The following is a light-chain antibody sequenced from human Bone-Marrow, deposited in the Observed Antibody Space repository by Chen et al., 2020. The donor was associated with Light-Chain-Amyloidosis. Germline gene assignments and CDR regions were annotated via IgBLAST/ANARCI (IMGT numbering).Light chain of an antibody. CDR1: SSDVGGDNH. CDR2: EVT. J-gene: IGLJ1*01. CDR3: SSYTLTNTLV. Sequence: QSALTQPASVSGSPGQSITISCTGTSSDVGGDNHVSWYQQHPDKAPKLMIYEVTNRPSWVPDRFSGSKSDNTASLTRSGLQTEDEADYFCSSYTLTNTLVFGSGTWVTVL. V-gene: IGLV2-14*01.